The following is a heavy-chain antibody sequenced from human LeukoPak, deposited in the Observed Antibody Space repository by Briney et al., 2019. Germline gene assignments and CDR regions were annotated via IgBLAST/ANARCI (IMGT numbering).Heavy chain of an antibody. Sequence: GESLRLSCAASGFTFSSYSMNWVRQAPGEGLEWVSSISSSSSYIYYADSVKGRFTISRDNAKNSLYLQMNSLRAEDTAVYYCARAVGRLPEYFQHWGQGTLVTVSS. CDR1: GFTFSSYS. CDR3: ARAVGRLPEYFQH. CDR2: ISSSSSYI. D-gene: IGHD5-18*01. J-gene: IGHJ1*01. V-gene: IGHV3-21*01.